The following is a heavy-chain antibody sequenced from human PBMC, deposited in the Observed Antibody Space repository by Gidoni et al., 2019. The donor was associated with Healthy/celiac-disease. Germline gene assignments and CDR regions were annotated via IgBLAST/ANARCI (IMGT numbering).Heavy chain of an antibody. V-gene: IGHV3-21*01. CDR3: ARDHGYYYGMDV. CDR2: ISSSSSYI. CDR1: GFTLSSYS. Sequence: EVQLVVSGDGPVKPGGSLRLSWAAPGFTLSSYSMNWVRQAPGKGLEWVSSISSSSSYIYYADAVKSRFTISRDNAKNSLYLQMNSLRAEDTAVYYCARDHGYYYGMDVWGQGTTVTVSS. J-gene: IGHJ6*02.